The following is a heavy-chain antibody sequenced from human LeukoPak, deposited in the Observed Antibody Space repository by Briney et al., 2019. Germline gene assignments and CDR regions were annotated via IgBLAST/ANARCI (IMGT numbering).Heavy chain of an antibody. Sequence: SETLSLTCTVSGGSISSGGYYWSWIRQHPGKGLEWIGYIYYSGSTYYNPSLKSRVTISVDTSKNQFSLKLSSVTAADTAVYYCARTTDSIAADDWLDPWGQGTLVTVSS. CDR3: ARTTDSIAADDWLDP. D-gene: IGHD6-13*01. CDR2: IYYSGST. CDR1: GGSISSGGYY. V-gene: IGHV4-31*03. J-gene: IGHJ5*02.